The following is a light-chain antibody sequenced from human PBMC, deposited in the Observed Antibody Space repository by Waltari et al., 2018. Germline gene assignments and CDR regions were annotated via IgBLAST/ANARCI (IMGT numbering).Light chain of an antibody. CDR3: YQYGSSPWT. Sequence: ENELTPSPGTLSLSPGERATLPCRASQTVSTSYLVWFQQKPGQPPRLLIYGTSSRAADTPDRFSGSGSGTNFTLTISRLEPEDFAVYYCYQYGSSPWTFGQGTKVDIK. J-gene: IGKJ1*01. V-gene: IGKV3-20*01. CDR2: GTS. CDR1: QTVSTSY.